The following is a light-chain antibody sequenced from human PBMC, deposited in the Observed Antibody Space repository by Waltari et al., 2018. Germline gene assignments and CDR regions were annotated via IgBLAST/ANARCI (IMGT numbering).Light chain of an antibody. CDR3: QVWDSGSDHYV. J-gene: IGLJ1*01. Sequence: SYVLTQPPSVSVAPGQTARISCDGNNIGSKNVHWYQQKPGQAPVLVVYDDGDRPSGNPERFSGSNSGNTATLTISRVDAGDEADYYCQVWDSGSDHYVFGTVTKVTVL. CDR1: NIGSKN. CDR2: DDG. V-gene: IGLV3-21*02.